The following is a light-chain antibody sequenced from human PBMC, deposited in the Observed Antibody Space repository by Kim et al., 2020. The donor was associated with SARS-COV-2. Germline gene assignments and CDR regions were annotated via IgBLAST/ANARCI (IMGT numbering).Light chain of an antibody. J-gene: IGKJ4*01. Sequence: EIVLTQSPATLSLSPGERATLSCRASQSVSNYLAWYQQKPGQAPRLLIYDASNKATGIPARFSGSGFGTDFTLTISSLETEDFAVYYCQQRTSALTFGGGTKVDIK. CDR3: QQRTSALT. CDR1: QSVSNY. V-gene: IGKV3-11*01. CDR2: DAS.